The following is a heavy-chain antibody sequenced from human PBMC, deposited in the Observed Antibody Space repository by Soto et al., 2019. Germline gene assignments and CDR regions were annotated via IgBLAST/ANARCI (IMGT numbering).Heavy chain of an antibody. CDR1: GFTFSSYA. Sequence: PGGSLRLSXAASGFTFSSYAMSWVRQAPGKGLEWVSAISGSGGSTYYADSVKGRFTISRDNSKNTLYLQMNSLRAEDTAVYYCAKVGLDRNRPTYFDYWGQGTLVTVSS. D-gene: IGHD3-16*01. J-gene: IGHJ4*02. CDR2: ISGSGGST. CDR3: AKVGLDRNRPTYFDY. V-gene: IGHV3-23*01.